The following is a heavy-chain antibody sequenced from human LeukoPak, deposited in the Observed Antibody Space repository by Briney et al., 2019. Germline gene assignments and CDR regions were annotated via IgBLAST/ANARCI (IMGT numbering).Heavy chain of an antibody. D-gene: IGHD3-9*01. CDR1: GGSISSSSYY. J-gene: IGHJ3*02. CDR3: ALNRLNYDILTGYYSPHAFDI. CDR2: IYYSGST. Sequence: PSETLSLTCTVSGGSISSSSYYWGWIRQPPGKGLEWIGSIYYSGSTYYNPSLKSRVTISVDTSKNQFSLKLSSVTAADTAVYYCALNRLNYDILTGYYSPHAFDIWGQGTMVTVSS. V-gene: IGHV4-39*07.